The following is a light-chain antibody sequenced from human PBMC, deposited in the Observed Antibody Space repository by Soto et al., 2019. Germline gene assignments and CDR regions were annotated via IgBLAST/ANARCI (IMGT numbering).Light chain of an antibody. CDR1: QSITSW. J-gene: IGKJ1*01. V-gene: IGKV1-5*01. CDR2: DAS. CDR3: QQYTGFSRT. Sequence: DIQMTQSPSTLSASVGDGVTITCRASQSITSWLAWYQQKSGKAPKLLIYDASSLERGVPSRFSGSGSGTEFTLTISSLQPDDFATYYCQQYTGFSRTFGQGTKVDIK.